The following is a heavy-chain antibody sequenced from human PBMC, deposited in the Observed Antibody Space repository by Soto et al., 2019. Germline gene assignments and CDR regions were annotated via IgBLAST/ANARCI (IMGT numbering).Heavy chain of an antibody. Sequence: EVQLVESGGGLVQPGGSLKLSCAASGFSFSGYAMHWVRQASGKGLKWIGRIRSKANNYATAYTASVRGRFTISRDDSKNMAYLEMNDLKTEDTAVYFCTSPRIAVAGMFWYFDLWGRGTLVTVSS. D-gene: IGHD6-19*01. V-gene: IGHV3-73*01. CDR1: GFSFSGYA. J-gene: IGHJ2*01. CDR3: TSPRIAVAGMFWYFDL. CDR2: IRSKANNYAT.